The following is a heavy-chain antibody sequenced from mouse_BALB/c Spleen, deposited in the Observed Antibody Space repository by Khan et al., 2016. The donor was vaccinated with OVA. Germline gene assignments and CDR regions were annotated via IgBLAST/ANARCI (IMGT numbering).Heavy chain of an antibody. CDR1: GYTFTSYW. D-gene: IGHD1-1*01. CDR2: LAPGSGST. J-gene: IGHJ4*01. CDR3: ARSNYYGSGLYAMDY. V-gene: IGHV1S41*01. Sequence: DLVMPGAAVTLSCKASGYTFTSYWINWVKQRPGQGLEWIGRLAPGSGSTSFNDVFKGKAALTVDASSSTASIQLSSLSSDDSAVYCCARSNYYGSGLYAMDYWGQGTSVTVSS.